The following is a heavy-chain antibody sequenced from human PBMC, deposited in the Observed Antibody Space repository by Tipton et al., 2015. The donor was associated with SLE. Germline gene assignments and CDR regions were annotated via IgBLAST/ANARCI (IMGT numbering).Heavy chain of an antibody. J-gene: IGHJ4*02. V-gene: IGHV4-59*08. CDR3: ARLSAYYRVFDL. Sequence: GLVKPSETLSLACTVSGGSITSHYWTWIRQSPGKEFEWLAYVSYTGSPTYNPSLRSRVSISLNTSENQFSLKVTSVTAADTAVYYCARLSAYYRVFDLWGQGTQVTVSS. D-gene: IGHD3-3*01. CDR1: GGSITSHY. CDR2: VSYTGSP.